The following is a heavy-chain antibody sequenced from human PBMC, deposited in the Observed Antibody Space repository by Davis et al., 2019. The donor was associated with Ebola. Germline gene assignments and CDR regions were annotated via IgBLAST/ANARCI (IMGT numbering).Heavy chain of an antibody. V-gene: IGHV3-72*01. CDR1: GFKFEDYA. D-gene: IGHD3-10*01. CDR3: ARIRPYRGIDQ. J-gene: IGHJ5*02. Sequence: GESLKISCRASGFKFEDYAMHWVRQAPGKGLEWIARIRNRAAGYTVEYAASVEDRFSISRDDSKNSLFLQMSSLRTEDTAVYYCARIRPYRGIDQWGQGTLVTVSS. CDR2: IRNRAAGYTV.